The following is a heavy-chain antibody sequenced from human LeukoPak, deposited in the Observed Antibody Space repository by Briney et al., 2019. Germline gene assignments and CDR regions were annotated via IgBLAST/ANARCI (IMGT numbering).Heavy chain of an antibody. CDR3: ARVLGGIAVAGLYVYPYSFDY. J-gene: IGHJ4*02. Sequence: ASVKVSCKASGYTFTSYAMHWVRQAPGQRLEWMGWINAGNGNTKYSQKFQGRVTITRDTSASTAYMELSSLRSDDTAVYYCARVLGGIAVAGLYVYPYSFDYWGQGTLVTVSS. CDR1: GYTFTSYA. V-gene: IGHV1-3*01. D-gene: IGHD6-19*01. CDR2: INAGNGNT.